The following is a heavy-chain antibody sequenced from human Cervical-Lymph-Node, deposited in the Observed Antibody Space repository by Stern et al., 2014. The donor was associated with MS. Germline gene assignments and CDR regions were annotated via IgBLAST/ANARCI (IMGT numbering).Heavy chain of an antibody. V-gene: IGHV1-69*01. J-gene: IGHJ6*02. Sequence: VQLVQSGAEVKKVGSSVKVSCKASGDTLSSHTISWVRQAPGQGLEWMGGLTPIFDAPNYAQKCQGRVRITSDETTNTAHMELSSLRSEDTAVYYCASGAHGMDVWGQGTAVTVSS. CDR2: LTPIFDAP. CDR3: ASGAHGMDV. D-gene: IGHD3-10*01. CDR1: GDTLSSHT.